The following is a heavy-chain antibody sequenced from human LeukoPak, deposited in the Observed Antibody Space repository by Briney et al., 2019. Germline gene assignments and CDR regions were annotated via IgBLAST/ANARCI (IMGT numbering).Heavy chain of an antibody. CDR3: AKEGANYPAFDY. CDR1: GFTFSMYA. Sequence: GGSLRLSCAASGFTFSMYAMGWVRQAPGKGLEWVSTISGRGDETYYADSVKGRFTMSRDNSKNTLYLQMNSLRAEDTAVYYCAKEGANYPAFDYWGQGTLVTVPS. D-gene: IGHD1-7*01. J-gene: IGHJ4*02. CDR2: ISGRGDET. V-gene: IGHV3-23*01.